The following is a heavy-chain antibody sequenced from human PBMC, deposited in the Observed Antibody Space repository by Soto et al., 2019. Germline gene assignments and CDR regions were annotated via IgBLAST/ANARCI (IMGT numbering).Heavy chain of an antibody. D-gene: IGHD5-12*01. CDR1: GYSFTSYW. CDR3: ARRYSGYDDASGFQNWFDP. J-gene: IGHJ5*02. V-gene: IGHV5-51*01. Sequence: EVQLVQSGAEVKKPGESLKISCKGSGYSFTSYWIGWVRQMPGKGLEWMGIIYPGDSDTRYSPSFQGQVTISADKSISTAYLQWSSLKASDTAMYYCARRYSGYDDASGFQNWFDPWGQGTLVTVSS. CDR2: IYPGDSDT.